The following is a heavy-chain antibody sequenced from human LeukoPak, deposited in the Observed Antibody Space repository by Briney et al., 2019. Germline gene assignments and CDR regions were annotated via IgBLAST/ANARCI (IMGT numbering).Heavy chain of an antibody. CDR1: GLIFSDTA. J-gene: IGHJ3*01. V-gene: IGHV3-23*01. CDR3: AKDPNGDYIGAFDA. Sequence: GGSLRLSCAASGLIFSDTAMTWVRQAPGKGLEWVSSITGNSGTTQYADSVKGRFTMSRDNSRNTLYLQMDSLRAEDTAVYYCAKDPNGDYIGAFDAWGPGTMVIVSS. CDR2: ITGNSGTT. D-gene: IGHD2-8*01.